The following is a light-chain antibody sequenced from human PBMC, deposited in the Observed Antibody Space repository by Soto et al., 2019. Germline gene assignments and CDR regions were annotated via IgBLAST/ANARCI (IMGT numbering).Light chain of an antibody. V-gene: IGKV1-39*01. J-gene: IGKJ1*01. CDR1: QDIRSY. CDR3: QQGYSTQWT. CDR2: ATS. Sequence: DIQMTQSPSSLSASVGDRVSITCRSSQDIRSYLNWYQQKPGKAPELLIYATSNLQSGAPPRFSASGSGTDFTLNISSLQPEDCATYYCQQGYSTQWTSGQGTKVEIK.